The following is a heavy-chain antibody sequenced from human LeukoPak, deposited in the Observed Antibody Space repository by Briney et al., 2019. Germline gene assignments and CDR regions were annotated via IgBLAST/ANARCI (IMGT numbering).Heavy chain of an antibody. D-gene: IGHD4-17*01. CDR2: IKSKTDGGTT. CDR3: TTRFAFYGAENDY. J-gene: IGHJ4*02. CDR1: GFTFSNAW. Sequence: PGGSLRLSCAASGFTFSNAWMSWVRQAPGKGLEWVGRIKSKTDGGTTDYAAPVRGRFTISRDDSKNTLYLQMNSLKTEDTAVYYCTTRFAFYGAENDYWGQGTLVTVSS. V-gene: IGHV3-15*01.